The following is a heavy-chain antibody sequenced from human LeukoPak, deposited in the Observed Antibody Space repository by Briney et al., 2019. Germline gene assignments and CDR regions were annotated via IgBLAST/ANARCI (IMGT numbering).Heavy chain of an antibody. D-gene: IGHD3-16*01. CDR3: AREGGKSSYYYYYYGMDV. Sequence: ASVNVSCKASGYTFTSYAMNWVRQAPGQGLEWVGWINTNTGNPTYAQRFTGRFVFSLDSSVSTAYLQISSLKAEATAAYYCAREGGKSSYYYYYYGMDVWGQGTTVTVSS. V-gene: IGHV7-4-1*02. CDR1: GYTFTSYA. CDR2: INTNTGNP. J-gene: IGHJ6*02.